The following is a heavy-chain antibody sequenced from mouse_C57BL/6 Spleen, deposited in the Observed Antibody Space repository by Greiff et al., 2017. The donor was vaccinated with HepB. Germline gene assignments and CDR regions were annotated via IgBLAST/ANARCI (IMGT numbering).Heavy chain of an antibody. CDR2: IDPSDSYT. Sequence: QVQLQQPGAELVMPGASVKLSCKASGYTFTSYWMHWVKQRPGQGLEWIGEIDPSDSYTNYNQKFKGKSTLTVDKSSSTAYMQLSSLTSEDSAVYYCARGGDMGNSNPFDYWGQGTTLTVSS. CDR3: ARGGDMGNSNPFDY. D-gene: IGHD2-5*01. CDR1: GYTFTSYW. J-gene: IGHJ2*01. V-gene: IGHV1-69*01.